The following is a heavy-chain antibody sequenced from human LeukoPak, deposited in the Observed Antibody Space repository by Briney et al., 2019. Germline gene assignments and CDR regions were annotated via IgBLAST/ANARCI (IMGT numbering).Heavy chain of an antibody. CDR1: GGSISSGGYY. CDR3: ARDRGGSYHYYGMDV. D-gene: IGHD6-25*01. Sequence: SETLSLTCTVSGGSISSGGYYWSWIRQHPGKGLEWIGCTYHSGTTYYNPSLKSRITISVDTSKNQFSLKLSSVTAADTAVYFCARDRGGSYHYYGMDVWGQGTTVTVSS. CDR2: TYHSGTT. J-gene: IGHJ6*02. V-gene: IGHV4-31*03.